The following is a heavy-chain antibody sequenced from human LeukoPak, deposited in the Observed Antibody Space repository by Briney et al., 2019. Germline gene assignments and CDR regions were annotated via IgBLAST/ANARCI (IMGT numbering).Heavy chain of an antibody. Sequence: GESLQISCKVSGYRFTTYWISWVRQMPGKGLEWMGRIDPSDSYTDYAPSFQGHVTISADRSLSTAYLQWYSLKASDTAMYYCARQDFWGQGTLVTVSS. CDR3: ARQDF. J-gene: IGHJ4*02. CDR1: GYRFTTYW. CDR2: IDPSDSYT. V-gene: IGHV5-10-1*01.